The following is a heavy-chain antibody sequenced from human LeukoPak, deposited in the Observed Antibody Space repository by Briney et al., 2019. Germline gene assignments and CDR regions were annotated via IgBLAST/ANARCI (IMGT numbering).Heavy chain of an antibody. CDR3: ARDDVQYYGSGSYYKSTYYMDV. CDR2: ISAYNGNT. D-gene: IGHD3-10*01. J-gene: IGHJ6*03. V-gene: IGHV1-18*01. Sequence: GASVKVSCKASGYTFTSYGISWVRQAPGQGLEWMGWISAYNGNTNYAQKLQGRVTMTTDTSTSTAYMELRSLRSDDTAVYYCARDDVQYYGSGSYYKSTYYMDVWGKGTTVTISS. CDR1: GYTFTSYG.